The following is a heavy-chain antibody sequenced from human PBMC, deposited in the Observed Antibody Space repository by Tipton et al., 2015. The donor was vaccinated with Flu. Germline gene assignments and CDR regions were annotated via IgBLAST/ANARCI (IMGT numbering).Heavy chain of an antibody. D-gene: IGHD6-13*01. CDR1: GFRFDDKA. V-gene: IGHV3-9*01. CDR2: ISWNSGRT. J-gene: IGHJ3*02. CDR3: AKGTAAGLFDTFDI. Sequence: TASGFRFDDKAMHWVRQVPGKGLEWVAGISWNSGRTDYADSVKGRFTISRDNAKNSLFLQMNSLRTEDTAFYLCAKGTAAGLFDTFDIWGQGTMVTVSS.